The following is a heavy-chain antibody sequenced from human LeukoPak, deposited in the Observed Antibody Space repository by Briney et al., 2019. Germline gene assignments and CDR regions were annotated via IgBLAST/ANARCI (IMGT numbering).Heavy chain of an antibody. CDR2: IDPSDSYT. D-gene: IGHD3-9*01. CDR1: GYSFTSYW. CDR3: ARQGPTYYDILTGSKS. Sequence: GESLKISCKGSGYSFTSYWISWARQMPGKGLEWMGRIDPSDSYTNYSPSFQGHVTISADKSISTAYLQWSSLKASDTAMYYCARQGPTYYDILTGSKSWGQGTLVTVSS. V-gene: IGHV5-10-1*01. J-gene: IGHJ4*02.